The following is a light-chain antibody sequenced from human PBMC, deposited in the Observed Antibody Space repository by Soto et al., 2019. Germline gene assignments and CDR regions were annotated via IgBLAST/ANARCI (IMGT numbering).Light chain of an antibody. CDR1: SSDVGGYNY. J-gene: IGLJ3*02. V-gene: IGLV2-14*01. CDR3: SSYTGSSSWV. Sequence: QSVLTQPASVSGSPGQSITISCTGTSSDVGGYNYVSWYQQHPGKAPKLMIYDVTYRPSGVSNRFSGSKSGDAASLTISGLQAEDEADYYCSSYTGSSSWVFGGGTQLTVL. CDR2: DVT.